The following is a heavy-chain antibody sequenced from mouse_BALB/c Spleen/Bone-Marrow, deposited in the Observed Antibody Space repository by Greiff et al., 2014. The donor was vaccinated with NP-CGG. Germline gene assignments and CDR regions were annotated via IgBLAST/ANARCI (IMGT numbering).Heavy chain of an antibody. J-gene: IGHJ4*01. CDR3: ARYYRYAYDAMDY. D-gene: IGHD2-14*01. CDR2: IDPANGNT. Sequence: EVQLQQSGAELVKPGASVKLSCTASGFNIKDTYMHWVKQRPEQGLEWIGRIDPANGNTKYDPKFQGKATITADTSSNTAYLQHSSLTSEDAAVYYCARYYRYAYDAMDYWGQGTAVTVSS. CDR1: GFNIKDTY. V-gene: IGHV14-3*02.